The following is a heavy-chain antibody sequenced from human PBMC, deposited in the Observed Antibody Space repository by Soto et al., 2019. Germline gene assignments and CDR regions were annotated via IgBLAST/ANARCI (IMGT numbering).Heavy chain of an antibody. CDR1: GYTFTSYA. J-gene: IGHJ2*01. Sequence: QVQLVQSGAEVKKPGASVKVSCKASGYTFTSYAMHWVRQAPGQRLEWMGWINAGNGNTKYSQKFQGRVTITRDTXXSXAXXELSSLRSEDTAVYYCARDPNRRQKQWLVPWYFDLWGRGTLVTVSS. V-gene: IGHV1-3*01. CDR2: INAGNGNT. D-gene: IGHD6-19*01. CDR3: ARDPNRRQKQWLVPWYFDL.